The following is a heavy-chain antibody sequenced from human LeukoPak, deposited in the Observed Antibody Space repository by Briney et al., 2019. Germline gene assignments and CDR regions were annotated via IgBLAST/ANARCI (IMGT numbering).Heavy chain of an antibody. CDR3: ARDPLSQNDY. Sequence: GGSLRLSCAASGFTFSNYWMSWVRQAPGKGLEWVANINQSASEVYYVDSVKGRFTISRDNAKNSLYLQMNSLRAEDTAVYYCARDPLSQNDYWGQGTLVTVSS. J-gene: IGHJ4*02. CDR2: INQSASEV. V-gene: IGHV3-7*01. D-gene: IGHD3-16*02. CDR1: GFTFSNYW.